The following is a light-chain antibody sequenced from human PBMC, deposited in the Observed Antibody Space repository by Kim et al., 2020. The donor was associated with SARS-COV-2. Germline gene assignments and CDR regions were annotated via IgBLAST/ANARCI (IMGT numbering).Light chain of an antibody. V-gene: IGKV1-5*03. CDR3: QQYFSLST. CDR1: QNINNV. J-gene: IGKJ2*01. CDR2: GAS. Sequence: LSASVGDRITITCRASQNINNVLAWYQKKPGRAPKLLIYGASSLQSGVPTRFTGRGSGTEFSLTISSPQPDDFATYYCQQYFSLSTFGQGTKLEI.